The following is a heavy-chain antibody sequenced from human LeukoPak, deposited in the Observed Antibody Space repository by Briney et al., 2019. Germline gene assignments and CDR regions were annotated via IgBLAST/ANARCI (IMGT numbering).Heavy chain of an antibody. V-gene: IGHV1-24*01. CDR3: ARDPPRIVVVVAATNYYGMDV. CDR2: IIPIFGTA. Sequence: GASVTVSCKVSGYTLTELSMHWVRQAPGKGLEWMGGIIPIFGTANYAQKFQGRVTMTTDTSTSTAYMELRSLRSDDTAVYYCARDPPRIVVVVAATNYYGMDVWGQGTTVTVSS. D-gene: IGHD2-15*01. CDR1: GYTLTELS. J-gene: IGHJ6*02.